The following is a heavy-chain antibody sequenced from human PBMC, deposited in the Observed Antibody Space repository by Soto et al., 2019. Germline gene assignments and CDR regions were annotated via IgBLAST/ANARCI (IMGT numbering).Heavy chain of an antibody. Sequence: EVQLVESGGGLVKPGGSLRLSCAASDLTFSNTWMNWVRQAPGKGLECVGRIKSKIDGGTIDYAAPVKGRFTISRDDSESTLFLQMNSLKSEDTALYYCATVGSITAAGTPFDYGGQGTLVTVSS. J-gene: IGHJ4*02. D-gene: IGHD6-13*01. CDR1: DLTFSNTW. CDR3: ATVGSITAAGTPFDY. CDR2: IKSKIDGGTI. V-gene: IGHV3-15*07.